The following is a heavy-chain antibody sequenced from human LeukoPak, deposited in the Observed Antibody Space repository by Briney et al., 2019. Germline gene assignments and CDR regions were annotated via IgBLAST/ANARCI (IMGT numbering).Heavy chain of an antibody. CDR3: AGDIWDQETRYFDY. Sequence: GRSLRLSCAASGFTFSDYGIHWVRQAPGKGLEWVAWIQNDAKKEYYADSAKGRFTISRDNSKKTVYLQANSLRAEDAAVYFCAGDIWDQETRYFDYWGQRTLVTVSS. V-gene: IGHV3-30*02. D-gene: IGHD1-26*01. J-gene: IGHJ4*02. CDR1: GFTFSDYG. CDR2: IQNDAKKE.